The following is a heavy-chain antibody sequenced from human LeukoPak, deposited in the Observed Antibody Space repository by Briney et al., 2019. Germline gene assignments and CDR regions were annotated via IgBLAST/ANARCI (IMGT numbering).Heavy chain of an antibody. CDR2: ITGSAVST. J-gene: IGHJ3*02. CDR3: AKSRLSGINDAFDI. D-gene: IGHD3-3*01. CDR1: GLTFINFG. Sequence: GGSLRLSCAASGLTFINFGMTWARQAPGKGLEWVSAITGSAVSTFYADSVKGRFTISRDNSKNTLYLQMNSLRAEDTAVYYCAKSRLSGINDAFDIWGQGTMVTVSS. V-gene: IGHV3-23*01.